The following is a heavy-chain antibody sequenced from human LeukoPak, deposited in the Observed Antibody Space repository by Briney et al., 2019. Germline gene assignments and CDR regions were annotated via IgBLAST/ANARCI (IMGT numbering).Heavy chain of an antibody. J-gene: IGHJ6*03. CDR1: GFTFSSYG. CDR2: IRYDGSNK. CDR3: AKKAVTANYYYYYMDV. D-gene: IGHD4-11*01. Sequence: PGGSLRLSCAASGFTFSSYGMHWVRQAPGKGLEWVEFIRYDGSNKYYADSVKGRFTISRDNSKNTLYLQMNSLRAENTAVYYCAKKAVTANYYYYYMDVWGKGTTVTVSS. V-gene: IGHV3-30*02.